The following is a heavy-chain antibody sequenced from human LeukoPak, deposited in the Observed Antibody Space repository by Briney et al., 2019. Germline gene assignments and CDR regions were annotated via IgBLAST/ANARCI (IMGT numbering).Heavy chain of an antibody. CDR1: GVSISGDY. V-gene: IGHV4-4*07. J-gene: IGHJ4*02. CDR3: ARDGSSAY. CDR2: IYTGGST. D-gene: IGHD1-26*01. Sequence: SETLSLTCTVSGVSISGDYWSWFRQPAGKGLEWIGRIYTGGSTNYNPSLKSRVTMSADTSKNQFSLKLRSVTAADTAVYYCARDGSSAYWGQGTPVTVSS.